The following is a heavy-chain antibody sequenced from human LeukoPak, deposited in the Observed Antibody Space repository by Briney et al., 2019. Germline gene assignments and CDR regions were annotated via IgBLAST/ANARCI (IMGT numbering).Heavy chain of an antibody. V-gene: IGHV3-30*04. CDR3: ARRRGGDSAWSYFDY. CDR1: GFTFSSYA. D-gene: IGHD2-21*01. J-gene: IGHJ4*02. Sequence: GGSLRLSCAASGFTFSSYAMHWVRQAPGKGLEWVAVISYDGSNKYYADSVKGRFTISRDNAKNSLYLQMNSLRAEDTALYYCARRRGGDSAWSYFDYWGQGTLVTVSS. CDR2: ISYDGSNK.